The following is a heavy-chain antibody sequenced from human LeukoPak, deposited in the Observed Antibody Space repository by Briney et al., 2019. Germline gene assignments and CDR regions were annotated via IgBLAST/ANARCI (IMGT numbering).Heavy chain of an antibody. D-gene: IGHD3-9*01. CDR3: AKDGGLTGDNYFDP. CDR2: ISKDGGNK. CDR1: GFTFISYG. J-gene: IGHJ4*02. Sequence: LPRGSLRLSCETSGFTFISYGMHWVRQTPGKGLEWVAVISKDGGNKFYADSLKGRVTISRDDSKKTIYLHLNTLRPEDSGIYYCAKDGGLTGDNYFDPWGLGTLVTGSS. V-gene: IGHV3-30*18.